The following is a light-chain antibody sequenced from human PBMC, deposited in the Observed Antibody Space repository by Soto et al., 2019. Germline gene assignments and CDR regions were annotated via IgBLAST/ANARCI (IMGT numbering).Light chain of an antibody. V-gene: IGKV1-39*01. CDR1: QSIDIY. J-gene: IGKJ2*01. CDR3: QQGYSIPT. Sequence: DIQLTQSPSSLSASVGDRVTITCRTSQSIDIYLNWYQQRPDQVPKLLIYAASNLQRGVTSRFSGSGSGTEFTLTISSLQPEDFATYYCQQGYSIPTFGQGTKVGIK. CDR2: AAS.